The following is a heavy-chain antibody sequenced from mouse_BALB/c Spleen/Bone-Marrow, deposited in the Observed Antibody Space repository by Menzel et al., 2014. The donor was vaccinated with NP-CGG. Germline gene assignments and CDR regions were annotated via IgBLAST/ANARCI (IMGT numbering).Heavy chain of an antibody. CDR3: TRGGRGKGYAMDY. J-gene: IGHJ4*01. CDR2: IYPSDSYT. V-gene: IGHV1-69*02. Sequence: QVQLQQSGAELVRPGASVKLSCKASGYTFTSYWINWVKQRPGQGLEWIGNIYPSDSYTNYNQKFKDKATSTVDKSSSTAYMQLSSPTSEDSAVYYCTRGGRGKGYAMDYWGQGTSVTVSS. CDR1: GYTFTSYW. D-gene: IGHD2-1*01.